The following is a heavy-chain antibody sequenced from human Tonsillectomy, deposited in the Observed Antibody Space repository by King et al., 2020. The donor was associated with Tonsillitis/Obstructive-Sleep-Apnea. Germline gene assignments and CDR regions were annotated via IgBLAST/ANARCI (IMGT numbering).Heavy chain of an antibody. D-gene: IGHD3-3*01. Sequence: AQLVQSGAEVKKPGASVKVSCKASGYAFTTYYMHWVRQAPGQGLEWMGIIDPSGDSISYAQKFQGRVTMTRDTSTRTVFMELSSLRSEDTAVYFCARGPHGTAHYVLWSGPSDLDYWGQGTLVTVSS. J-gene: IGHJ4*02. CDR1: GYAFTTYY. CDR2: IDPSGDSI. V-gene: IGHV1-46*01. CDR3: ARGPHGTAHYVLWSGPSDLDY.